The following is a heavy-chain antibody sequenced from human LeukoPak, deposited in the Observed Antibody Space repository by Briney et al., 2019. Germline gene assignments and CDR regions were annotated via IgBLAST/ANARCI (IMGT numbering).Heavy chain of an antibody. Sequence: GGSLRLSGAASGFTFSSYAMSWVRQAPGKGLEWVSAISGSGGSTYYADSVKGRFTIYRDNSKNTLYLQMNSLRAEDTAVYYCAKDLSVAVLWFDPWGQGTLVTVSS. V-gene: IGHV3-23*01. CDR2: ISGSGGST. CDR1: GFTFSSYA. CDR3: AKDLSVAVLWFDP. D-gene: IGHD6-19*01. J-gene: IGHJ5*02.